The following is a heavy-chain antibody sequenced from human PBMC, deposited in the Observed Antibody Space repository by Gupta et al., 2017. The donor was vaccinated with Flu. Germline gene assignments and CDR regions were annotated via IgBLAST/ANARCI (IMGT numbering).Heavy chain of an antibody. J-gene: IGHJ4*02. V-gene: IGHV3-21*01. Sequence: VQLVESGGGLVKPGGSLRLSCAASGFTFSAYTMDWVRQAPGKGLEWVAFISASSSHIYYADSVKGRFTVSRDNTKNSLFLHMNSLRADDTAVYYCARDFSGLDYWGQGALVTVSS. CDR1: GFTFSAYT. CDR2: ISASSSHI. D-gene: IGHD2-15*01. CDR3: ARDFSGLDY.